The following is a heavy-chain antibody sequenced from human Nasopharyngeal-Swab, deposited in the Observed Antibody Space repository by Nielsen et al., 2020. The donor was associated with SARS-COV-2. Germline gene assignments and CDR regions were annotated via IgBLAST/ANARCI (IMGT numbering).Heavy chain of an antibody. Sequence: GESLKISCRTSGYSFTTKWIGWVRQMPGKGLEWVGSIYPGDSDTRYSPSVQGQVTISADKSISTAYLQWSSLRASDTAMYYCASCFGSGSYYGMGYWGQGTLVTVSS. CDR1: GYSFTTKW. CDR3: ASCFGSGSYYGMGY. J-gene: IGHJ4*02. V-gene: IGHV5-51*01. D-gene: IGHD3-10*01. CDR2: IYPGDSDT.